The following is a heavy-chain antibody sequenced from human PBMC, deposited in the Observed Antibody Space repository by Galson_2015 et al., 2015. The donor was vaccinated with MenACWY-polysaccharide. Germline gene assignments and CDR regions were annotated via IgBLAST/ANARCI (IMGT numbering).Heavy chain of an antibody. D-gene: IGHD2-21*01. CDR3: APQSGDDGMDV. J-gene: IGHJ6*02. Sequence: PALVKPTQTLTLTCTFSGFSLSTSGVGVGWIRQPPGKALEWLALIYWDDDKRYSPSLKSRLTITKDTSKNQVVLTMTNMDPVDTATCYCAPQSGDDGMDVSRQGTTVTVSS. V-gene: IGHV2-5*02. CDR1: GFSLSTSGVG. CDR2: IYWDDDK.